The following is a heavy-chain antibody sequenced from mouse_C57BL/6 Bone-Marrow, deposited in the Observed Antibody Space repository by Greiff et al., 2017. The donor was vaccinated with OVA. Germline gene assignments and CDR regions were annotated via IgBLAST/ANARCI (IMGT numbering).Heavy chain of an antibody. CDR3: SRWRWLPPYFDY. D-gene: IGHD2-3*01. V-gene: IGHV1-81*01. CDR2: IYPRSGNT. J-gene: IGHJ2*01. Sequence: QVQLKQSGAELARPGASVKLSCKASGYTFTSYGISWVKQRTGQGLEWIGEIYPRSGNTYYNEKFKGKATLTAEKSSSTAYMELRRLTSEDSAVYFCSRWRWLPPYFDYWDQGTTLTVSS. CDR1: GYTFTSYG.